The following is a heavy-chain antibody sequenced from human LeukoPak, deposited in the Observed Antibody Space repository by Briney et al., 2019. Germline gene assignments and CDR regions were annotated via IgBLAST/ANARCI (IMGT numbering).Heavy chain of an antibody. CDR2: ISYDGSNT. Sequence: GGSLRLSCAASGFTFSSYGMHWVRQAPGKGLEWMTFISYDGSNTYYADSVKGRFTISRDNSKNTLYLQMNRLRAEDTAVYYCAKDRSSGAVGFDFWGQGTLVTVSS. CDR3: AKDRSSGAVGFDF. V-gene: IGHV3-30*18. D-gene: IGHD6-19*01. CDR1: GFTFSSYG. J-gene: IGHJ4*02.